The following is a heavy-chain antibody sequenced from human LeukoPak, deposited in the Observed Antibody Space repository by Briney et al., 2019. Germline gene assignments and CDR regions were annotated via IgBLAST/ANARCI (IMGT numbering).Heavy chain of an antibody. D-gene: IGHD3-3*01. V-gene: IGHV1-69*01. Sequence: AYVNVALKGSGGKFSRYAISWERKDPGGGHERREGVIPIFGTANYAQKFQGRVTITADESTSTAYMELSSLRSEDTAVYYCASATYDFWSGYFYYYYYGMDVWGQGTTVTVSS. CDR2: VIPIFGTA. J-gene: IGHJ6*02. CDR1: GGKFSRYA. CDR3: ASATYDFWSGYFYYYYYGMDV.